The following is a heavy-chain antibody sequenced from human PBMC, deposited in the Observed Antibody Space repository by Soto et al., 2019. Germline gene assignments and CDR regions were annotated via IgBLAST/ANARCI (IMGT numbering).Heavy chain of an antibody. CDR3: ARGYSYGSLYYYGMDV. CDR1: RGTFSSYA. Sequence: SVKGSFKDSRGTFSSYAISWVRQAPGQGLEWMGGIIPIFGTANYAQKFQGRVTITADESTSTAYMELSSLRSEDTAVYYCARGYSYGSLYYYGMDVWGQGTTVPVSS. J-gene: IGHJ6*02. CDR2: IIPIFGTA. D-gene: IGHD5-18*01. V-gene: IGHV1-69*13.